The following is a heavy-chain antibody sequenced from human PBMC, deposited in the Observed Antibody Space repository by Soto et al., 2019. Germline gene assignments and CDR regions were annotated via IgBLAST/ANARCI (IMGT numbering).Heavy chain of an antibody. CDR2: IYYSGST. Sequence: SETLSLTCTVSSGSISSYYWSWIRQPPGKGLEWIGYIYYSGSTNYNPSLKSRVTISVDTSKNQFSLKLSSVTAADTAVYYCARSFFGKFDPWGQGTLVTVSS. CDR1: SGSISSYY. V-gene: IGHV4-59*08. D-gene: IGHD3-10*01. J-gene: IGHJ5*02. CDR3: ARSFFGKFDP.